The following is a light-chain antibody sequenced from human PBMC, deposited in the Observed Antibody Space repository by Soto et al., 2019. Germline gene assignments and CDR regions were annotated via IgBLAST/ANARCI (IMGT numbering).Light chain of an antibody. CDR3: QQSYSTPWT. J-gene: IGKJ1*01. V-gene: IGKV1-39*01. CDR2: TAS. Sequence: IHMTQSASSLSASVGRRVSISCRASQSISSYLNWYQQKPGKAPQLLIYTASSLQSGVPSRFSGSGSGTDFTLTISSLQTEDFATYYCQQSYSTPWTFGQGTKVDIK. CDR1: QSISSY.